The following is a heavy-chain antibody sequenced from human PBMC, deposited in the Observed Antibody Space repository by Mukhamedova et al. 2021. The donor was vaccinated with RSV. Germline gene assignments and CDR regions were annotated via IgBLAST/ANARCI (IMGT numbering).Heavy chain of an antibody. Sequence: SYGMHWVRQAPGKGLEWVAVISYDGSNRFYADSVKGRLTISRDISKNTLYLQMNSLRVEDTALYYCAQEYCSGGGCYSDYFDYWG. CDR1: SYG. CDR2: ISYDGSNR. V-gene: IGHV3-30*18. D-gene: IGHD2-15*01. J-gene: IGHJ4*01. CDR3: AQEYCSGGGCYSDYFDY.